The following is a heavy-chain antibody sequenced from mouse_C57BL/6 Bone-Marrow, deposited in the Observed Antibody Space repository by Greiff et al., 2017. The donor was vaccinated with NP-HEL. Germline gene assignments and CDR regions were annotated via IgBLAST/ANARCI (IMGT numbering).Heavy chain of an antibody. V-gene: IGHV1-54*01. Sequence: QVQLQQSGAELVRPGTSVKVSCKASGYAFTNYLIEWVKQRPGQGLEWIGVINPGSGGTNYNEKFKGKATLTADKSSSTAYMQLSSLTSEDSAVYFFARSADYSNFYAMDYWGQGTSVTVSS. CDR3: ARSADYSNFYAMDY. CDR1: GYAFTNYL. D-gene: IGHD2-5*01. J-gene: IGHJ4*01. CDR2: INPGSGGT.